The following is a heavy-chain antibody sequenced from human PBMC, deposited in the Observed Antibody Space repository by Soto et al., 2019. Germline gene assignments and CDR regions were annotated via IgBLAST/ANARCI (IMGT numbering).Heavy chain of an antibody. CDR2: LLPSGGT. Sequence: QVQLQESGPVLVTPSGALSLTCSVSGGSISRSNWGTWFLDGPVKGLEWIGELLPSGGTTYNPSLQNRLPISVEYSKNHLSLTFTSVTAADTAVYYCARCLHCSNGGRFDPWGQGALVTVSS. CDR1: GGSISRSNW. J-gene: IGHJ5*02. D-gene: IGHD2-8*01. CDR3: ARCLHCSNGGRFDP. V-gene: IGHV4-4*02.